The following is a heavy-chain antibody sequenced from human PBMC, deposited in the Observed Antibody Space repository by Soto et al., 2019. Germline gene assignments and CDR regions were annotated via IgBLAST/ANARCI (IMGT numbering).Heavy chain of an antibody. CDR2: IIPIFGTT. Sequence: SVKVSCKASGGTFSSYAISWVQQAPGQGLEWMGGIIPIFGTTNYARRFQGRVTITADKSTSTAYMELRSLRSEDTAVYYCARGTRSGSYYYYGLDVWGQGTTVTVSS. D-gene: IGHD1-26*01. J-gene: IGHJ6*02. CDR1: GGTFSSYA. CDR3: ARGTRSGSYYYYGLDV. V-gene: IGHV1-69*06.